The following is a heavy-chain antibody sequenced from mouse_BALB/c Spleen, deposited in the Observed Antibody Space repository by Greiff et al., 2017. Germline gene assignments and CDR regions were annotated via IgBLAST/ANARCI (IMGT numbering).Heavy chain of an antibody. Sequence: EVHLVESGGGLVQPGGSRKLSCAASGFTFSSFGMHWARQAPEKGLEWVAYISSGSSTIYYADTVKGRFTISRDNPKNTLFLQMTSLRSEDTAMYYCARDSGWYFDVWGAGTTVTVSS. J-gene: IGHJ1*01. CDR3: ARDSGWYFDV. CDR1: GFTFSSFG. V-gene: IGHV5-17*02. CDR2: ISSGSSTI. D-gene: IGHD3-1*01.